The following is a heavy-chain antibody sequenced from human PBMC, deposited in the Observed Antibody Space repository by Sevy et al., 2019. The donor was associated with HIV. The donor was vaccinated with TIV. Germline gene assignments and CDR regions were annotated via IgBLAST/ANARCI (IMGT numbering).Heavy chain of an antibody. J-gene: IGHJ4*02. V-gene: IGHV3-21*01. CDR2: ISGRSSYI. Sequence: GGSLRLSCAASGFTFSDYYMNWVRQAPGKGLEWVSSISGRSSYIHYADSVRGRFTISRDNAKNSLYLQMNSLRVDDTAVYFCARDGGCSSTSCLLYFDSWDQGALVTVSS. CDR1: GFTFSDYY. D-gene: IGHD2-2*01. CDR3: ARDGGCSSTSCLLYFDS.